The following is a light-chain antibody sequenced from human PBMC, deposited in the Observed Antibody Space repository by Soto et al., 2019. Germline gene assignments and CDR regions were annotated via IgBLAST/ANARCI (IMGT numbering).Light chain of an antibody. J-gene: IGKJ1*01. Sequence: EIVMTQSPATLSMSPGERATLSCRASQSLSNNLAWYQQKPGQAPRLLIYGASTRATGIPARFSGSGSGAEFTLTISTLQSEDFAVYYCQQYNSWLWTFGQGTKVEIK. CDR2: GAS. CDR3: QQYNSWLWT. V-gene: IGKV3-15*01. CDR1: QSLSNN.